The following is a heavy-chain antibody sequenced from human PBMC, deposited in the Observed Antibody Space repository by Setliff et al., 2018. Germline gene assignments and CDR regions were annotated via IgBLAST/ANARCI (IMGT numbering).Heavy chain of an antibody. CDR2: IYHSGTT. D-gene: IGHD3-22*01. J-gene: IGHJ4*02. Sequence: SETLSLTCAVSGYSISSGYYWGWIRQPPGKGLEWIGSIYHSGTTYYNPSLKSRVTISVDTSKNQFSLRLSSVTAADTAIHCCARQMRRTYSEGSGYYAPPYFDFWGQGTLVTVSS. V-gene: IGHV4-38-2*01. CDR1: GYSISSGYY. CDR3: ARQMRRTYSEGSGYYAPPYFDF.